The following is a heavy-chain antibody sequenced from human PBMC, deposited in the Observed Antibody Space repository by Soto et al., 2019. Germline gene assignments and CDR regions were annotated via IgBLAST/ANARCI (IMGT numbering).Heavy chain of an antibody. CDR2: IYYSGST. V-gene: IGHV4-59*01. CDR1: GGSISSYY. D-gene: IGHD6-13*01. Sequence: PSETLSLTCTVSGGSISSYYWSWIRQPPGKGLEWIGYIYYSGSTNYNPSLKSRVTISVDTSKNQFSLKLSSVTAADTAVYYCARGALAAGTKYFFDYWGQGTLVTVSS. J-gene: IGHJ4*02. CDR3: ARGALAAGTKYFFDY.